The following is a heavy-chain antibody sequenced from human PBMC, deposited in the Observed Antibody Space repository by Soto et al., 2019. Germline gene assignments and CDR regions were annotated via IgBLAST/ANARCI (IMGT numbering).Heavy chain of an antibody. Sequence: QVQLVQSGAEVKKPGASVKVSCKASGGTFSSYAISWVRQAPGQGLEWMGGIIPIFGTANYAQKFQGRVTITADKSTSTAYMELSSLRSEDTAVYYCARPTTYYDFWSGYSQSLVYGMDVWGQGTTVTVSS. CDR3: ARPTTYYDFWSGYSQSLVYGMDV. CDR1: GGTFSSYA. V-gene: IGHV1-69*06. CDR2: IIPIFGTA. J-gene: IGHJ6*02. D-gene: IGHD3-3*01.